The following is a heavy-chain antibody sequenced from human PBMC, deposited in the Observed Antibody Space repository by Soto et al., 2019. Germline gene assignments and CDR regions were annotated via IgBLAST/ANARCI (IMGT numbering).Heavy chain of an antibody. D-gene: IGHD2-8*02. CDR1: GGSLSSFY. CDR2: ISYSGST. Sequence: PSETLSLTCTVSGGSLSSFYWSWIRQPPGKGLEWVGYISYSGSTSYIPSLKSRVNILLDTSKNQFSLKLTSVTAADTAVYYCARDKITGLFDYWGQGTLVTVSS. V-gene: IGHV4-59*01. J-gene: IGHJ4*02. CDR3: ARDKITGLFDY.